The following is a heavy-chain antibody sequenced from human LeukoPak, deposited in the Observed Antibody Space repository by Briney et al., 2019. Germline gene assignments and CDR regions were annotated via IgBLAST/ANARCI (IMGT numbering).Heavy chain of an antibody. J-gene: IGHJ6*03. CDR1: GVSISSTSYY. CDR3: ARVRRELLLFYMDV. CDR2: IYHSGST. V-gene: IGHV4-39*07. D-gene: IGHD1-26*01. Sequence: PSETLSLTCTVSGVSISSTSYYWGWIRQPPGKGLEWIGSIYHSGSTYYNPSLKSRVTISVDTSKNQFSLKLSSVTAADTAVYYCARVRRELLLFYMDVWGKGTTVTISS.